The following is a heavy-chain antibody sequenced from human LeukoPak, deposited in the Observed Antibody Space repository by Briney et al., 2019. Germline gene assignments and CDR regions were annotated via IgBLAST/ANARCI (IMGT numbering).Heavy chain of an antibody. V-gene: IGHV1-2*02. D-gene: IGHD3-22*01. CDR3: ARSHYYDSSGYYTFDH. Sequence: ASVKVSCKASGYTFTGYYMHWVRQAPGQGLEWMGWIKLNSGDTNYAQKFQGRVTMTRDTSISTGYMELSRLRSDDTAVYYCARSHYYDSSGYYTFDHWGQGTLVTVPS. J-gene: IGHJ4*02. CDR1: GYTFTGYY. CDR2: IKLNSGDT.